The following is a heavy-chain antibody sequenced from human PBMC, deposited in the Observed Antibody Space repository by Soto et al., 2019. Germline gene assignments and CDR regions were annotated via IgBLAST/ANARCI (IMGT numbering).Heavy chain of an antibody. CDR3: VRQRGNYFDF. D-gene: IGHD3-10*01. Sequence: LTCSVSGDSINSRYWSWIRQPPGKGLEWIGYIDYVGSTNYAPSLQSRVTMSVDTSKNQVSLKLRYVTAADTAVYYCVRQRGNYFDFWGQGTLVTVSS. V-gene: IGHV4-59*11. J-gene: IGHJ4*02. CDR1: GDSINSRY. CDR2: IDYVGST.